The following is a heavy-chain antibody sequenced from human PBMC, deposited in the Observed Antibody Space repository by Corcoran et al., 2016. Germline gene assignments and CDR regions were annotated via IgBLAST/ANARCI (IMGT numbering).Heavy chain of an antibody. CDR1: GYTFTSYS. CDR3: ARDNQGGYDMDYFDY. V-gene: IGHV1-46*01. CDR2: INPSGGRT. D-gene: IGHD3-22*01. J-gene: IGHJ4*02. Sequence: QVQLVQSGAEVKKPGASVKVSCKASGYTFTSYSIHWVRQAPGQGLEWMGRINPSGGRTSYAQKFQGRVTMTRDTSTSTVYMELRSLRTEDTAVYYCARDNQGGYDMDYFDYGGQGTLVTVSS.